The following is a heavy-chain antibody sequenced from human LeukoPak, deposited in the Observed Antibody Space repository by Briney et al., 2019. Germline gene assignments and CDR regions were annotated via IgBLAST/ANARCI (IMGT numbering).Heavy chain of an antibody. CDR1: GYTFTSYG. V-gene: IGHV1-18*01. CDR3: ARDSMVAATPEYDY. Sequence: GASVNVSCKASGYTFTSYGISWVQQAPGQGLEWMGWIGAYNGNTNYAQKLQGRVTMTTDTSTSTAYMELRSLRSDDPAVYYCARDSMVAATPEYDYWGQGTLVTVSS. CDR2: IGAYNGNT. D-gene: IGHD2-15*01. J-gene: IGHJ4*02.